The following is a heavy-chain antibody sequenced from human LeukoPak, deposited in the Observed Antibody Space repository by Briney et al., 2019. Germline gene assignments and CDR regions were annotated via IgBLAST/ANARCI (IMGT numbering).Heavy chain of an antibody. J-gene: IGHJ5*02. Sequence: ASVKVSCKASGYIFTSYAMHWVRQAPGQRLEWMGWINAGNGNTKYSQKFQGRVTITRDTSASTAYMELSSLRSEDTAVYYCAREVVFQAFDPWGQGTLVTVSS. V-gene: IGHV1-3*01. CDR1: GYIFTSYA. CDR3: AREVVFQAFDP. CDR2: INAGNGNT. D-gene: IGHD3-16*01.